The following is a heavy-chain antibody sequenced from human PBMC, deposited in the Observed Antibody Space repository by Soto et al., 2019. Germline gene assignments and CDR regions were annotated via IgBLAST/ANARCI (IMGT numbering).Heavy chain of an antibody. J-gene: IGHJ4*02. CDR2: IYYSGYT. CDR3: ARHDLTVTHVFDY. D-gene: IGHD4-4*01. CDR1: GGSITGSNYY. Sequence: SETLSLTCTVSGGSITGSNYYWGWIRQPPGEGLEWIGSIYYSGYTYYNPSLKSRVTISVDTSKNQFSLRLGSVTAADTAVYYCARHDLTVTHVFDYWGQGTLVTVSS. V-gene: IGHV4-39*01.